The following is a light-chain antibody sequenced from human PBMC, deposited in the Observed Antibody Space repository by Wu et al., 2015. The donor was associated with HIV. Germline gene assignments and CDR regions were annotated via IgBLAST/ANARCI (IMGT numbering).Light chain of an antibody. CDR3: HHYVTSSQT. J-gene: IGKJ2*01. CDR1: XRVXPP. V-gene: IGKV3-20*01. Sequence: AILXSQGRVXRVXPPVSLVHKKYWPGSPGSSSMDFHRATGVPDRFTGSGSATHFTLTISRLEPEDFAIYYCHHYVTSSQTFGQGTRLEVK. CDR2: DF.